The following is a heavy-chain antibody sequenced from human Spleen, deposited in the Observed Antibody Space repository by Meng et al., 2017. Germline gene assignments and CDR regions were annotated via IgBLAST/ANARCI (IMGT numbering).Heavy chain of an antibody. CDR1: GGSISSLTYY. CDR2: ISSRGNT. Sequence: SETLSLTCAVSGGSISSLTYYWGWIRQPPGKGLEWIGTISSRGNTFYNPSLKSRVTVSVVTSKNQFSLKLISVTAADTAVYYCAKDIPQDDSSGYYARFDYWGQGTLVTVSS. D-gene: IGHD3-22*01. V-gene: IGHV4-39*07. CDR3: AKDIPQDDSSGYYARFDY. J-gene: IGHJ4*02.